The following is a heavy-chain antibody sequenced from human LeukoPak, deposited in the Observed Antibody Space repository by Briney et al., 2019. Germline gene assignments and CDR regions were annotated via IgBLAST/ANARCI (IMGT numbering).Heavy chain of an antibody. CDR1: GGSISSYY. D-gene: IGHD6-13*01. J-gene: IGHJ5*02. CDR3: ARGYFSSWYCNWFDP. V-gene: IGHV4-59*04. Sequence: PSETLSLTCTVSGGSISSYYWSWIRQPPGKGLEWIGTIYHGGSTYYNPSLKSRVTMSEDTSKNQFSLNLSSVTAADTAVYYCARGYFSSWYCNWFDPWGQGTLVAVSS. CDR2: IYHGGST.